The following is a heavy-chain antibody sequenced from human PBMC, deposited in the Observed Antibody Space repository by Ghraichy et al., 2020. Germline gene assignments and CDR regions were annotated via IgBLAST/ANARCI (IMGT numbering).Heavy chain of an antibody. CDR3: AREYCDSASCHNHDAFDI. V-gene: IGHV3-74*01. J-gene: IGHJ3*02. CDR2: MNSGGGSI. CDR1: GFTFSSYW. D-gene: IGHD2-2*02. Sequence: GGSLRLSCAASGFTFSSYWMHWVRQAPGKGLVWVSRMNSGGGSITYADSVEGRFTISRDNANNTLYLQMNSLRAEDTAMYYCAREYCDSASCHNHDAFDIWGQGTMVTVSS.